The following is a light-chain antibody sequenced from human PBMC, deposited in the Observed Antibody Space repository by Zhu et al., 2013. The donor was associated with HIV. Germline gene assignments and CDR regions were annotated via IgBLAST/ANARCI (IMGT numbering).Light chain of an antibody. CDR1: QSVSSSY. V-gene: IGKV3-20*01. CDR2: GAS. CDR3: QQYNNWPLYT. Sequence: EIVLTQSPGTLSLSPGERATLSCRASQSVSSSYLAWYQQKPGQAPRLLIYGASSRATGIPDRFSGSGSGTDFTLTINSLQSEDFAIYFCQQYNNWPLYTFGQGTKLQIK. J-gene: IGKJ2*01.